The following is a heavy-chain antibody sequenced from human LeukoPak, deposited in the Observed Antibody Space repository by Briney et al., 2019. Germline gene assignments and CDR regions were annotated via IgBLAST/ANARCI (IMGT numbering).Heavy chain of an antibody. CDR3: ARPDRLRFLEWLLWDAFDI. J-gene: IGHJ3*02. CDR2: ISSSSSYI. Sequence: GGSLRLSCAASGFTFSSYSMNWVRQAPGKGLEWVSSISSSSSYIYYADSVKGRFTISRDNAKNSLYLQMNSLRAEDTAVYYCARPDRLRFLEWLLWDAFDIWGQGTMVTASS. D-gene: IGHD3-3*01. V-gene: IGHV3-21*01. CDR1: GFTFSSYS.